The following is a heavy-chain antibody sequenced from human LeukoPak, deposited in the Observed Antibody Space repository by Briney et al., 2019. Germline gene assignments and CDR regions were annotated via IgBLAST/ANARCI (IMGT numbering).Heavy chain of an antibody. V-gene: IGHV1-18*01. CDR1: GYTFSSYG. D-gene: IGHD3-9*01. CDR3: AREWWGYDVLTGDNWFDP. J-gene: IGHJ5*02. CDR2: IGPNNGNT. Sequence: GASVKVSCKASGYTFSSYGLSWVRQAPGQGLEWMGWIGPNNGNTNYAQNLQGRVTMTTDTSTGTAYMELRSLRSDDTAAYYCAREWWGYDVLTGDNWFDPWGQGTLVTVSS.